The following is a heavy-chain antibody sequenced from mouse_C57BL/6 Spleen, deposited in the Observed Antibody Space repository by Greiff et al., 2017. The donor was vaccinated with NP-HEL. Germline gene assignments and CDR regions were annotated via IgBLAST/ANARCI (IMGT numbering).Heavy chain of an antibody. J-gene: IGHJ4*01. CDR2: INPSTGGT. CDR3: ARDFGYYSYYAMDY. D-gene: IGHD2-3*01. Sequence: VQLKESGPELVKPGASVKISCKASGYSFTGYYMNWVKQSPEKSLEWIGEINPSTGGTTYNQKFKAKATLTVDKSSSTAYMQLKSLTSEDSAVYYCARDFGYYSYYAMDYWGQGTSVTVSS. V-gene: IGHV1-42*01. CDR1: GYSFTGYY.